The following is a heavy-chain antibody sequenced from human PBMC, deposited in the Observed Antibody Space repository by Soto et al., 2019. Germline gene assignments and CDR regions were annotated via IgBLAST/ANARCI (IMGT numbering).Heavy chain of an antibody. CDR1: GGSIMIGGYS. CDR3: AREDSGAFFDF. J-gene: IGHJ4*02. Sequence: TLALTCAGSGGSIMIGGYSWSWIRQPPGKGLEWIGYIYSGTTHYNPSLESRVTIAMDRSKNQVSLSLKSVTAADTAVYYCAREDSGAFFDFWGQGTLVTVPQ. CDR2: IYSGTT. V-gene: IGHV4-30-2*01. D-gene: IGHD2-15*01.